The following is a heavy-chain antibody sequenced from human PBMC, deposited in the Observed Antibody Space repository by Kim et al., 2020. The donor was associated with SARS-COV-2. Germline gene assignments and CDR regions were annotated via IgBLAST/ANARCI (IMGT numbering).Heavy chain of an antibody. J-gene: IGHJ5*02. CDR1: GGSISSSSYY. Sequence: PETLSLTCTVSGGSISSSSYYWGWIRQPPGKGREWIVSIYESGSTYYNPSLKRRVTISVDTSKNQFSLKLSSVTAADTAVYYCAREGLSPLTMTMLAVVINWAWFDPWGQGTLVTVSS. CDR3: AREGLSPLTMTMLAVVINWAWFDP. V-gene: IGHV4-39*02. CDR2: IYESGST. D-gene: IGHD3-22*01.